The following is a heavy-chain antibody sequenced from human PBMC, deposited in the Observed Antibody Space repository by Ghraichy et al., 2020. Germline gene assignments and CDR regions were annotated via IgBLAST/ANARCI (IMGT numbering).Heavy chain of an antibody. Sequence: GGSLRLSCAASGFTFSSYAMSWVRQAPGKGLEWASVVSGSGGRTYYADSVKGRFTISRDNSKNTLYLQMNSLRVEDTAVYYCAKSNYFDTSGYFDFWGQGTLVTVAS. CDR2: VSGSGGRT. CDR3: AKSNYFDTSGYFDF. J-gene: IGHJ4*02. CDR1: GFTFSSYA. D-gene: IGHD3-22*01. V-gene: IGHV3-23*01.